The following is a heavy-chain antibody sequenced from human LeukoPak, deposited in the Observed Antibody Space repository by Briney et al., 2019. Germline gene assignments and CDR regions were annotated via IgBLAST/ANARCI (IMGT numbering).Heavy chain of an antibody. CDR2: INQDGSQK. CDR1: GFTFSTYW. J-gene: IGHJ6*02. D-gene: IGHD3-22*01. Sequence: GGSLRLSCGASGFTFSTYWMSWVRQAPGKGLEWVASINQDGSQKYYVDSVKGRFTISRDNAKNSLYLQMNSLRAEDTAVYYCASEGDGSGWDYYYGMDVWGQGTTVTVSS. V-gene: IGHV3-7*01. CDR3: ASEGDGSGWDYYYGMDV.